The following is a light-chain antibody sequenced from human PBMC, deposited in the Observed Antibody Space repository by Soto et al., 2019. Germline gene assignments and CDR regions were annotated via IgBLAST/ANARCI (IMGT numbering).Light chain of an antibody. Sequence: QSALTQPPSVSGSPGQSVTISCTGTSSDVGSYNRVSWYQQPPGTAPKLMIYEVSNRPSGVPDRFSGSKSGNTASLAISGLLAEDEADYYCSSYTSNNNYVFGTGTKLTVL. CDR3: SSYTSNNNYV. CDR2: EVS. CDR1: SSDVGSYNR. V-gene: IGLV2-18*02. J-gene: IGLJ1*01.